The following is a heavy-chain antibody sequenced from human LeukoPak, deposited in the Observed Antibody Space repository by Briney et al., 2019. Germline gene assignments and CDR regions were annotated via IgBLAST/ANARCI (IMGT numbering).Heavy chain of an antibody. CDR3: ARKGPESLGY. V-gene: IGHV3-48*01. CDR2: ISSSSSTI. J-gene: IGHJ4*02. D-gene: IGHD1-14*01. Sequence: GGSLRLSCAASGFTFSSYSMNWVRQAPGKGLEWVSYISSSSSTIYYADSVKGRFTISRDNAKNSLYLQMNSLRAEDTAVYYCARKGPESLGYWGQGTLVTVSS. CDR1: GFTFSSYS.